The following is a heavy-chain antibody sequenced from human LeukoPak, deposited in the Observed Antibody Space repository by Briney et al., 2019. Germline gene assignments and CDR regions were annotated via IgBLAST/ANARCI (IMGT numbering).Heavy chain of an antibody. V-gene: IGHV4-59*01. J-gene: IGHJ3*02. D-gene: IGHD4-17*01. CDR2: ISYTGTT. Sequence: PSETLSLTCTVSGGSLNFFYWSWIRQPPGKGLEWIGYISYTGTTYYNPSLKSRVTISLDTSKNHFSLNMGSATAADTAVYYCARNFARNSGDYGNDGFDIWGLGTLVTVPS. CDR3: ARNFARNSGDYGNDGFDI. CDR1: GGSLNFFY.